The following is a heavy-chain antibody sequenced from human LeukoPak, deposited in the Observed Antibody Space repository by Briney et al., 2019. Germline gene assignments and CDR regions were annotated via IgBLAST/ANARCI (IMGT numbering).Heavy chain of an antibody. CDR1: GFTVSSNY. D-gene: IGHD6-13*01. CDR2: IYSGGST. J-gene: IGHJ4*02. V-gene: IGHV3-53*01. Sequence: GGSLRLSCAASGFTVSSNYMRWVRQAPGKGLEWVSVIYSGGSTYYTDSVKGRFTISRDNSKNTLFLQMNSLRAEDTAVYYCARHDSSSSYAYYFAYWGQRALVTVSS. CDR3: ARHDSSSSYAYYFAY.